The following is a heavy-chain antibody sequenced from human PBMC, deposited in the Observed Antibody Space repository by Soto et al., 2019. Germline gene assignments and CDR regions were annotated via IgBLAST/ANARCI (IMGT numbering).Heavy chain of an antibody. CDR3: ARAETTKYASSVYGY. V-gene: IGHV3-74*03. Sequence: EVQLVESGGDLVQPGGSLRLSCAAPGFTFSSYWMHWVRQVPGKGLEWVARINGDGSIPSHADSLTGRFTISRDNANDTLDLQMRSLRAEDTGVYYCARAETTKYASSVYGYWGQGVRVTVSS. D-gene: IGHD3-22*01. J-gene: IGHJ1*01. CDR1: GFTFSSYW. CDR2: INGDGSIP.